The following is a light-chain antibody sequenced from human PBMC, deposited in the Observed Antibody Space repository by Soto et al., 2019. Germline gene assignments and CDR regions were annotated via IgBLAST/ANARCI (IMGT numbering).Light chain of an antibody. V-gene: IGLV8-61*01. Sequence: QAVVTQEPSFSVSPGGTVTLTCALSSGSVSTNNYPSWCQQTPGQAPRTLIFRTNTRSSGVPDRFSGSILGNKAALTITGAQADDVSDYYCVLYMGRGIWVFGGGTKVTVL. J-gene: IGLJ3*02. CDR1: SGSVSTNNY. CDR2: RTN. CDR3: VLYMGRGIWV.